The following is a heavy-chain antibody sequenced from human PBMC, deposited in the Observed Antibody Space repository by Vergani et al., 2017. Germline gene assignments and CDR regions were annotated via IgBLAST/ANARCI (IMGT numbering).Heavy chain of an antibody. D-gene: IGHD6-19*01. Sequence: QVQLQQWGAGLLKPSETLSLTCAVYGGSFSGYYWSWIRQPPGKGLEWIGEINHSGSTNYNPSLKSRVTISVDTSKNQFSLKLSSVTAADTAVYYCARITXFKAGTVSYYYYYYMDVWGKGTTVTVSS. J-gene: IGHJ6*03. CDR3: ARITXFKAGTVSYYYYYYMDV. CDR1: GGSFSGYY. CDR2: INHSGST. V-gene: IGHV4-34*01.